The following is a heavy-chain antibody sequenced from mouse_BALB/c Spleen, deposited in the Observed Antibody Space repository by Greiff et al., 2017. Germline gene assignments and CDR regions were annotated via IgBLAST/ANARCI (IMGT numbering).Heavy chain of an antibody. V-gene: IGHV1-7*01. CDR3: ASYYGNPYYYAMDY. CDR1: GYTFTSYW. J-gene: IGHJ4*01. D-gene: IGHD2-1*01. CDR2: IYPSTGYT. Sequence: QVQLQQSGAELAKPGASVKMSCKASGYTFTSYWMHWVKQRPGQGLEWIGYIYPSTGYTEYNQKFKDKATLTADKSSSTAYMQLSSLTSEDSAVYYCASYYGNPYYYAMDYWGQGTSVTVSS.